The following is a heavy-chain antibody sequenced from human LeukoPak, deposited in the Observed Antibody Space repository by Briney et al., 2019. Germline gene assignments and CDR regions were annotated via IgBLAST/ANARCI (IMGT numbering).Heavy chain of an antibody. Sequence: GSVKVSCKASGYTLTSYGISWVRQAPGQGLEWVGWISAYNGNKNYAEKLQGRVTMTTDTSTSTAYMELRSLRSDDTAVYYCARDVFRRGYCSSTSCLNDAFDIWGQGTMVTVSS. CDR1: GYTLTSYG. J-gene: IGHJ3*02. CDR3: ARDVFRRGYCSSTSCLNDAFDI. V-gene: IGHV1-18*01. CDR2: ISAYNGNK. D-gene: IGHD2-2*01.